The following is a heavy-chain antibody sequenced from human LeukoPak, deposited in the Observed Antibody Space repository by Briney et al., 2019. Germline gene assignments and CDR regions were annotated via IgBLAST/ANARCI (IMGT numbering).Heavy chain of an antibody. CDR3: ASARGLLFLEWALGY. D-gene: IGHD3-3*01. CDR2: INPSGGST. V-gene: IGHV1-46*03. J-gene: IGHJ4*02. CDR1: GYTFTSYY. Sequence: ASVKLSCKASGYTFTSYYMHWVRQAPGRGLEWMGIINPSGGSTSYAQKFQGRVTMTRDTSTSTVYMELSSLRSEDTAVYYCASARGLLFLEWALGYWGQGTLVTVSS.